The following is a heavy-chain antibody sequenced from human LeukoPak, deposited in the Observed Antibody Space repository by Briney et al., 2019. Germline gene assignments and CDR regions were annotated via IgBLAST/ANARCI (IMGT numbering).Heavy chain of an antibody. CDR3: ARASKTANYYDSSGYGDFDY. Sequence: ASVKVSCKASGGTFSSYAISWVRQAPGQGLEWMGGIIPIFGTANYAQKFQGRVTITADESTSTAYMELSSLRSEDTAVYYCARASKTANYYDSSGYGDFDYWGQGTLVTVSS. J-gene: IGHJ4*02. V-gene: IGHV1-69*13. CDR2: IIPIFGTA. D-gene: IGHD3-22*01. CDR1: GGTFSSYA.